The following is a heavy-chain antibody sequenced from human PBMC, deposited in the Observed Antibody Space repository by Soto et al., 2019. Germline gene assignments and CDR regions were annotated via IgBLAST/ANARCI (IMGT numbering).Heavy chain of an antibody. CDR1: GFTFSSYS. D-gene: IGHD4-17*01. CDR2: ISSSSSTI. J-gene: IGHJ3*02. CDR3: ARGQAVTTPDDAFDI. V-gene: IGHV3-48*01. Sequence: GGSLRLSCAASGFTFSSYSMNWVRQAPGKGLEWVSYISSSSSTIYYADSVKGRFTISRDNAKNSLYLQMNSLRAEDTAVYYCARGQAVTTPDDAFDIWGQGTMVTVSS.